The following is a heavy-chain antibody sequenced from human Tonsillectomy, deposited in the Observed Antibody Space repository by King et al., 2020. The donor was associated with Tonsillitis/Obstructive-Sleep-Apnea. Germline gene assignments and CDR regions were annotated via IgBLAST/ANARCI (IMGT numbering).Heavy chain of an antibody. J-gene: IGHJ6*03. V-gene: IGHV4-34*01. D-gene: IGHD2-15*01. CDR3: ARGDXVVVVAATGKNGXYYMDV. CDR1: GGSFSGYY. CDR2: INHGGST. Sequence: VQLQQWGAGLLKPSETLSLTCAVYGGSFSGYYWSWIRQSPGKGLEWIGEINHGGSTNHNPSLKSRVTISVDTSKNQFSLKLSSVTAADTAVYYCARGDXVVVVAATGKNGXYYMDVWGKGTTVTVSS.